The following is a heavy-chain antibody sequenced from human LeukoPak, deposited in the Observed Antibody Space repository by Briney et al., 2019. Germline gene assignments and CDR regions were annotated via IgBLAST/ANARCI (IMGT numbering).Heavy chain of an antibody. CDR2: MNPNSGNT. CDR1: GYTFTSYD. CDR3: ARGGVLGYCSSTSCHNWFDP. Sequence: ASVKVSCKASGYTFTSYDINWVRQATGQGLEWMGWMNPNSGNTGYAQKFQGRVTMTRDMSTSTVYMELSSLRSEDTAVYYCARGGVLGYCSSTSCHNWFDPWGQGTLVTVSS. V-gene: IGHV1-8*01. J-gene: IGHJ5*02. D-gene: IGHD2-2*01.